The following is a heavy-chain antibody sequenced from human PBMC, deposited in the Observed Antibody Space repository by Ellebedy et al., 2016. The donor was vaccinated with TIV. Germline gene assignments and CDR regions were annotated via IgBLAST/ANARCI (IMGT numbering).Heavy chain of an antibody. V-gene: IGHV3-21*06. J-gene: IGHJ3*02. CDR3: ARVGSTFDI. CDR1: GLSTYT. D-gene: IGHD2-2*01. Sequence: GGSLRLXCAAFGLSTYTLNWVRQAPGKGLEWVSSISSSTRYIYYADSVKGRFTISRDSAKTSLYLEMNSLRVEDTAVYYCARVGSTFDIWGQGTMVTVSS. CDR2: ISSSTRYI.